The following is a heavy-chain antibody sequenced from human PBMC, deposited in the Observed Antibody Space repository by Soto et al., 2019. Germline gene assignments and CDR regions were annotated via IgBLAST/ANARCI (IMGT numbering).Heavy chain of an antibody. CDR3: ARDGDYCSGGSCYSYYIDY. D-gene: IGHD2-15*01. V-gene: IGHV3-7*03. CDR2: IKQDGSER. CDR1: GFTFSSYR. Sequence: ESGGGLVQPGGCLRLSCAASGFTFSSYRMSWVRQAPGKGLEWVANIKQDGSERYYVDSVKGRFTISRDNAKNSLYLQMNSLRADDTAVYYCARDGDYCSGGSCYSYYIDYWGQGTLVTVSS. J-gene: IGHJ4*02.